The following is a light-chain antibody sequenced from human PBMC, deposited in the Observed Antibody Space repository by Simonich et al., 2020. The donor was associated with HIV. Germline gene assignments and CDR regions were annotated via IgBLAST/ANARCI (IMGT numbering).Light chain of an antibody. CDR3: QQFNSYSLT. V-gene: IGKV1-39*01. J-gene: IGKJ1*01. Sequence: DIQMTQSPSSLSASVGDRVTITCRASQSISSYLNWYQQKPGKAPKLLIYAASSLQSGAPSRFSGSGSETDFSLTIISLQPEDFATYYCQQFNSYSLTFGQGTKVEMK. CDR2: AAS. CDR1: QSISSY.